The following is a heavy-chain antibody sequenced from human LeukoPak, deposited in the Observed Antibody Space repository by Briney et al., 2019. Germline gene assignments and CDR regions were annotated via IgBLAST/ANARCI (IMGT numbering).Heavy chain of an antibody. CDR1: GFTFKNYE. CDR3: ARGPYCSGGSCYSGHFGLFDH. CDR2: ISNSGATI. J-gene: IGHJ4*02. Sequence: GGSLRLSCAALGFTFKNYEMSWVRQAPGKGLEWISYISNSGATIYYAGSVRGRFTISRDNAKNSLYLQMNSLRADDTAVYYCARGPYCSGGSCYSGHFGLFDHWGQGALVPVSS. V-gene: IGHV3-48*03. D-gene: IGHD2-15*01.